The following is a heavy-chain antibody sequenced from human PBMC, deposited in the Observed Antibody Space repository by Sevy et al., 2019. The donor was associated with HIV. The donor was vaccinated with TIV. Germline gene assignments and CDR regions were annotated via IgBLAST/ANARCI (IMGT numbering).Heavy chain of an antibody. CDR1: GGSISSYF. Sequence: SETLSLTCSVSGGSISSYFWTWIRQPPGKGLEWSGHIYYTGSANYNPSLKSRVTISIDKSKSQFSLNLSSVTAADTAVYYCARDDASNPRVLDYWGQGALVTVSS. V-gene: IGHV4-59*01. CDR2: IYYTGSA. CDR3: ARDDASNPRVLDY. J-gene: IGHJ4*02. D-gene: IGHD3-3*01.